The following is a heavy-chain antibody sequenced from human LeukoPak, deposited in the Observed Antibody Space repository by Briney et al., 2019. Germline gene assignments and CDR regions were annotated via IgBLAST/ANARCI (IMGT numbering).Heavy chain of an antibody. CDR3: ARHSVATGGVYSWFDP. CDR1: GYSFTSYW. D-gene: IGHD3-16*01. J-gene: IGHJ5*02. CDR2: IYPGDSDT. V-gene: IGHV5-51*01. Sequence: GESLKISCKGSGYSFTSYWIGWVRQMPGKGLEWMGIIYPGDSDTRYSPSFQGQVTISADKSISTAYLQWSSLKASDTAMYYCARHSVATGGVYSWFDPWGQGTLVTVSS.